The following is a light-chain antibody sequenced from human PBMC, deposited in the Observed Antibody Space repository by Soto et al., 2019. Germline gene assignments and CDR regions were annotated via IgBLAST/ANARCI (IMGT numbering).Light chain of an antibody. CDR3: SSYTSSSTLV. J-gene: IGLJ1*01. Sequence: QSVLTQPRSVSGSPGQSFTISCTGTSSDFGGYNYVSWYQQHPGKAPKLMIYEVSNRPSGVSNRFSGSKSGNTASLTISGLQAEDEADYYCSSYTSSSTLVFGTGTKVTV. CDR1: SSDFGGYNY. V-gene: IGLV2-14*01. CDR2: EVS.